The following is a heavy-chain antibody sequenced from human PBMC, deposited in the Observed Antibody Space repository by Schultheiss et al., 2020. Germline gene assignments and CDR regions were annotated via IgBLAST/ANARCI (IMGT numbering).Heavy chain of an antibody. D-gene: IGHD4-17*01. CDR3: ARDRYTVTTGYFDY. J-gene: IGHJ4*02. CDR1: GFTFGNYA. Sequence: GESLKISCGGSGFTFGNYAMSWVRQAPGKGLEWVAAISGRGGTVFYADSVKGRFTISRDNSKNTLYLQMNSLRAEDTAVYYCARDRYTVTTGYFDYWGQGTRVNVSS. CDR2: ISGRGGTV. V-gene: IGHV3-23*01.